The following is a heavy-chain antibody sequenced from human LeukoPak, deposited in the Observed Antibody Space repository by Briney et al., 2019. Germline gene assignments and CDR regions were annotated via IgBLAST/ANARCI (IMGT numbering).Heavy chain of an antibody. D-gene: IGHD3-22*01. Sequence: GGSLRLSCAASGFTFSSYAMSWVRQAPGKGLEWVSAISGSGGSAYYADSVKGRFTISRDNSKNTLYLQMNSLRAEDTAVYYCAKINSGYYYSDYWGQGTLVTVSS. V-gene: IGHV3-23*01. J-gene: IGHJ4*02. CDR3: AKINSGYYYSDY. CDR2: ISGSGGSA. CDR1: GFTFSSYA.